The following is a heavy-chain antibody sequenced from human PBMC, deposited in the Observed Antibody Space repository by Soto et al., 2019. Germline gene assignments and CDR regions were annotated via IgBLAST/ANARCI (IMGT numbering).Heavy chain of an antibody. V-gene: IGHV1-3*01. J-gene: IGHJ4*02. CDR2: INVGNGKT. CDR1: GYTFSSYS. D-gene: IGHD6-13*01. CDR3: AREHSSSWYEDY. Sequence: QVQLVQSGAEVKKPGASVKVSCKASGYTFSSYSIHWVRQVPGQRLAWMGWINVGNGKTKYSQMFQGRVTITRDTSANTAHMELSSLTSEDTAIYYCAREHSSSWYEDYWGQGTLVTVTS.